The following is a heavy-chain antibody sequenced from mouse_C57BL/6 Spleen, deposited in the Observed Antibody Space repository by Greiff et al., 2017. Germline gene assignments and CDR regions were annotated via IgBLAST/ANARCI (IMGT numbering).Heavy chain of an antibody. V-gene: IGHV1-4*01. Sequence: VKLMESGAELARPGASVKMSCKASGYTFTSYTMHWVKQRPGQGLEWIGYINPSSGYTKYNQKFKDKATLTADKSSSTAYMHLRSLTSADSAVYYCARNGDYVMDYWGQGTSVTVSS. CDR2: INPSSGYT. CDR3: ARNGDYVMDY. J-gene: IGHJ4*01. D-gene: IGHD2-13*01. CDR1: GYTFTSYT.